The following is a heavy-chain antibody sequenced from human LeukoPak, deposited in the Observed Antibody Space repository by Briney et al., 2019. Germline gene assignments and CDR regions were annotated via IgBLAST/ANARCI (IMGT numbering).Heavy chain of an antibody. J-gene: IGHJ4*02. CDR1: GYTFSGTGWY. D-gene: IGHD3-10*01. CDR3: ARDGLAQMVDFDY. V-gene: IGHV1-2*02. CDR2: IYPNNGAT. Sequence: PSVKVSYKASGYTFSGTGWYLYWLRQAPGQGLECMGWIYPNNGATGYAQKFQGRVAMTRDTSISTAYMELSRLRPDDTAVYYCARDGLAQMVDFDYWGQGTLVTVSS.